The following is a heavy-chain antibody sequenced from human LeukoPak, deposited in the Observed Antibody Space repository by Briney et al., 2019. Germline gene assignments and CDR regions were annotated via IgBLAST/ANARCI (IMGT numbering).Heavy chain of an antibody. D-gene: IGHD3-3*01. Sequence: GGSLRLSCAASGFTFSSYALSWVRQAPGKGLEWVSAISGSGGSTYYADSVKGGFTISRDNSKNTLYLQMNSLRAEDTAVYYCAKDLRSEDYDFWSGNWFDPWGQGTLVTVSS. CDR1: GFTFSSYA. CDR2: ISGSGGST. J-gene: IGHJ5*02. V-gene: IGHV3-23*01. CDR3: AKDLRSEDYDFWSGNWFDP.